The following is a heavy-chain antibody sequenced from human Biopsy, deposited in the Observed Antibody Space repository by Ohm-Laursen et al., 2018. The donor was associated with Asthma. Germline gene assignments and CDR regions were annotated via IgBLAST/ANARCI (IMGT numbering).Heavy chain of an antibody. D-gene: IGHD3-16*01. CDR2: ISSNGYNK. CDR3: ARDLADRSMIGDHDCYAMDV. CDR1: GFTFRSYD. V-gene: IGHV3-30-3*01. J-gene: IGHJ6*02. Sequence: SLRLSCTAAGFTFRSYDMHWVRQAPGKGLEWVALISSNGYNKYYADSVKGRFTISRDNSKNTLSLQMNSLRLDDTAVYYRARDLADRSMIGDHDCYAMDVWGQGTTVTFSS.